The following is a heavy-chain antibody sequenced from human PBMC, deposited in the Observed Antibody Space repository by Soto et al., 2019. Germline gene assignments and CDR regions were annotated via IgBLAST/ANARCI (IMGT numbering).Heavy chain of an antibody. CDR3: AKDGITMVRGLGGYFDY. V-gene: IGHV3-30*18. D-gene: IGHD3-10*01. CDR2: ISYDGSNK. J-gene: IGHJ4*02. Sequence: QVQLVESGGGVVQPGRSLRLSCAASGFTFSSYGMHWVRQAPGKGLEWVAVISYDGSNKYYADSVKGRFTISRDNSKNTLYLQMNSRRAADTAVYYCAKDGITMVRGLGGYFDYWGQGTLVTVSS. CDR1: GFTFSSYG.